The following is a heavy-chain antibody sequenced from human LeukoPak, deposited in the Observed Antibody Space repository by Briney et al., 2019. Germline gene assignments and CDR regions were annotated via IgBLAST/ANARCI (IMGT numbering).Heavy chain of an antibody. CDR2: FYYSGST. V-gene: IGHV4-39*01. D-gene: IGHD1-26*01. CDR1: GGSIGSSSYY. J-gene: IGHJ4*02. Sequence: PSETLSLTCTVSGGSIGSSSYYWGWIRQPPGKGLEWIGSFYYSGSTYYNPSLKSRVTISVDTSKNQFSLKLSSVTAADTAVYYCASIVGAQRPHYWGQGTLVTVSS. CDR3: ASIVGAQRPHY.